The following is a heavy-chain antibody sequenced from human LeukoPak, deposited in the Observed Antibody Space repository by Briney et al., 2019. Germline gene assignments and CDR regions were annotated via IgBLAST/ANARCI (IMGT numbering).Heavy chain of an antibody. V-gene: IGHV3-74*01. D-gene: IGHD3-10*01. Sequence: GGSLRLSCAASGFTFSDYWMHWVRQAPGKGLLWVARIYSDGSSTIYADSVQGRFTISRDNAKNTLYLQMNSLRAEDTALYYCARDLRPVRGVTWDYWGQGTLVTVSS. CDR1: GFTFSDYW. J-gene: IGHJ4*02. CDR2: IYSDGSST. CDR3: ARDLRPVRGVTWDY.